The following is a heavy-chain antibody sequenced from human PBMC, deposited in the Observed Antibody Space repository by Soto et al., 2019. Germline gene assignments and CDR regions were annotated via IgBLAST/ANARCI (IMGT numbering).Heavy chain of an antibody. D-gene: IGHD4-17*01. V-gene: IGHV3-30-3*01. CDR2: ISYDGSNK. CDR1: GFTFSSYA. Sequence: GGSLRLSCAASGFTFSSYAMHWVRQAPGKGLEWVAVISYDGSNKYYADSVKGRFTISRDNSKNTLYLQMNSLRAEDTAVYYCARGWWGQQLTGISPMGYGDYDFDYWGQGTLVTVSS. CDR3: ARGWWGQQLTGISPMGYGDYDFDY. J-gene: IGHJ4*02.